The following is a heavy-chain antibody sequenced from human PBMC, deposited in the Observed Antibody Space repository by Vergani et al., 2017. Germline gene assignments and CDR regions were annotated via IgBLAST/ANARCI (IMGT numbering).Heavy chain of an antibody. J-gene: IGHJ6*02. V-gene: IGHV3-23*01. CDR1: GFTFSSYA. D-gene: IGHD5-18*01. CDR3: AKTDTAMYYYYDGMDV. CDR2: ISGSGGST. Sequence: EVQLLESGGGLVQPGGSLRLSCAASGFTFSSYAMSWVRQAPGKGLEWVSAISGSGGSTYYADSVKGRFTISRDNSKNTLYLQMNSLRAEDTAVYYCAKTDTAMYYYYDGMDVWGQGTTVTVSS.